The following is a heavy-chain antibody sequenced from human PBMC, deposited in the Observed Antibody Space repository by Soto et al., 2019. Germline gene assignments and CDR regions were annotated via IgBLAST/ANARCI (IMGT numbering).Heavy chain of an antibody. CDR3: AGRYCSGRSWSGYYYYYYMDV. V-gene: IGHV4-59*12. D-gene: IGHD2-15*01. CDR2: YHYNGST. Sequence: ETLSLTWSVSGGSISCYNWSWIRLPAKEGQGWIGYYHYNGSTNYNPSLKGQVTISVDTSNNQFSLKRSCLTAADTAVYYCAGRYCSGRSWSGYYYYYYMDVWGKGTTVTVSS. CDR1: GGSISCYN. J-gene: IGHJ6*03.